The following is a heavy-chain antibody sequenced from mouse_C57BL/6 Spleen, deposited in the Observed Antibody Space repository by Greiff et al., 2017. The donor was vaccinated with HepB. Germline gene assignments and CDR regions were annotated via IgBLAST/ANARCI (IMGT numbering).Heavy chain of an antibody. CDR1: GYTFTSYW. CDR3: ARNYGSTLYYFDY. J-gene: IGHJ2*01. CDR2: INPSSGYT. Sequence: VKVVESGAELAKPGASVKLSCKASGYTFTSYWMHWVKQRPGQGLEWIGYINPSSGYTKYNQKFKDKATLTADKSSSTAYMQLSSLTYEDSAVYYCARNYGSTLYYFDYWGQGTTLTVSS. D-gene: IGHD1-1*01. V-gene: IGHV1-7*01.